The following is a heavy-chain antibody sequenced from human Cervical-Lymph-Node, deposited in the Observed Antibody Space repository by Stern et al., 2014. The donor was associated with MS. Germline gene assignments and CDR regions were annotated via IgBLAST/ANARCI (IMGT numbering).Heavy chain of an antibody. V-gene: IGHV1-3*01. CDR2: SNAANGNT. CDR1: GYTFTTYA. J-gene: IGHJ6*02. Sequence: QVQLVQSGAEVKKPGASVKVSCKASGYTFTTYAIHWVRQAAGQSLEWMGWSNAANGNTRYSHKFQDRVTITRDTSTSTAYMELSSLRSEDTAVYYCARDPHYYDSTGYCMDVWGQGTTVTVSS. D-gene: IGHD3-22*01. CDR3: ARDPHYYDSTGYCMDV.